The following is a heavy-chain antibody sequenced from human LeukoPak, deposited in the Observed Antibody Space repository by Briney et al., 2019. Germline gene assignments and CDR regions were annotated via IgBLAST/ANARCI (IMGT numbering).Heavy chain of an antibody. CDR2: INPNSGGT. V-gene: IGHV1-2*02. D-gene: IGHD6-13*01. Sequence: ASVKVSCKASGYTFTGYYMHWVRQAPGQGLERMGWINPNSGGTNYAQKFQGRVTMTRDTSISTAYMELSRLRSDDTAVYYCARRGSSWYYFDYWGQGTLVTVSS. J-gene: IGHJ4*02. CDR3: ARRGSSWYYFDY. CDR1: GYTFTGYY.